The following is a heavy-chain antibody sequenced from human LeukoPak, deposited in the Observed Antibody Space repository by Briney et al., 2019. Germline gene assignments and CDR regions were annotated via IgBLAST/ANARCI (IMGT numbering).Heavy chain of an antibody. V-gene: IGHV3-48*02. J-gene: IGHJ4*02. CDR2: IGDSSTTI. CDR1: GFTFSSYG. CDR3: ARHDYGGNSGDY. D-gene: IGHD4-23*01. Sequence: GGSLRLSCAASGFTFSSYGMNWVGQAPGNGWKGVSYIGDSSTTIYYADSVKGRFTISRDNAKNSLYLQMNSLRDDDTAVYYCARHDYGGNSGDYWGQGTLVTVSS.